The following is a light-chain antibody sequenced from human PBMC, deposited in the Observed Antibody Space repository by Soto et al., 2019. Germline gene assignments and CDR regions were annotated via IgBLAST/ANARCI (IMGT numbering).Light chain of an antibody. CDR3: AAWDDSLNGHYV. Sequence: QSVLTQPPSASVTPGQRFTISCSGSSSNIGSNTVNWYQQLPGTAPKLLIYSNNQQPSGVPDRFSGSKSGTSASLAISGLQSEDEADYYCAAWDDSLNGHYVFGTGTKVTVL. CDR1: SSNIGSNT. V-gene: IGLV1-44*01. J-gene: IGLJ1*01. CDR2: SNN.